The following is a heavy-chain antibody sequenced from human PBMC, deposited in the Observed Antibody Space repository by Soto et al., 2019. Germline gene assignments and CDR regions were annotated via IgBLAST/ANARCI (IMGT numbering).Heavy chain of an antibody. Sequence: PSETLSLTCTVSGGSISSSSYYWGWIRQPPGKGLEWIGSIYYSGSTYYNPSLKSRVTISVDTSKNQFSLKLSSVTAADTAVYYCARHLVVAATHYYYGMDVWGQGTTVTVSS. CDR3: ARHLVVAATHYYYGMDV. D-gene: IGHD2-15*01. CDR2: IYYSGST. J-gene: IGHJ6*02. CDR1: GGSISSSSYY. V-gene: IGHV4-39*01.